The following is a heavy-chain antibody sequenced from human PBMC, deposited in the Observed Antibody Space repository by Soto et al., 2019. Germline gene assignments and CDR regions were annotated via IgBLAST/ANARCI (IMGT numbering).Heavy chain of an antibody. V-gene: IGHV3-15*01. CDR1: GFTFSNAW. Sequence: EVQLVESGGGLVKPGGSLRLSCAASGFTFSNAWMSWVSQAPGKGLEWVGRIKTKTDGGTTDDAAPVKGRFTISIDDSKNTLYLQMNSLKTEDTAVYYCTTDPGNLEWLYPSGHDDYMDVWGKGTTVTVSS. D-gene: IGHD3-3*01. CDR2: IKTKTDGGTT. CDR3: TTDPGNLEWLYPSGHDDYMDV. J-gene: IGHJ6*03.